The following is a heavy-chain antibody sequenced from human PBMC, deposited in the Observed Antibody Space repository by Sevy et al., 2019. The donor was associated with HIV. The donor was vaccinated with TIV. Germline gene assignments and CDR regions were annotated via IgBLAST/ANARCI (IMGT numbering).Heavy chain of an antibody. CDR2: VSSRSSDK. Sequence: GGSLRLSCAASGSIFSSYYMNWVRLAPDKGLEWVSSVSSRSSDKYYADSVKGRFTISRDNAKKSLYLQMNSLTAEDTAVYYCAGDYYSGYENYYHGMDVWGQGTTVTVSS. V-gene: IGHV3-21*01. CDR3: AGDYYSGYENYYHGMDV. J-gene: IGHJ6*02. D-gene: IGHD5-12*01. CDR1: GSIFSSYY.